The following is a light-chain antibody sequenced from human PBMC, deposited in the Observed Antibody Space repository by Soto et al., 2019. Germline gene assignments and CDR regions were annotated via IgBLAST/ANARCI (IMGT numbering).Light chain of an antibody. CDR2: VNSDGSH. Sequence: QPVLTQSPSASASLGSSVKLTCTLSSGHSSYAIAWHQQQPEKGPRYLMKVNSDGSHSKGDGIPDRFSGSSSGAERYFTISSHQSEDEADYYCQTWGTAYVLFGGGTKLTVL. J-gene: IGLJ2*01. CDR1: SGHSSYA. CDR3: QTWGTAYVL. V-gene: IGLV4-69*01.